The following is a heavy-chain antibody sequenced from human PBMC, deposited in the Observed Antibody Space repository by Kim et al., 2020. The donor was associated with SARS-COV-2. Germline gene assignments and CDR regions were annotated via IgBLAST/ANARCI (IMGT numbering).Heavy chain of an antibody. CDR2: VNPSGGST. D-gene: IGHD2-8*01. V-gene: IGHV1-46*01. Sequence: ASVKVSCKASGYTFTSYYIQWVRQAPGQGLEWMGIVNPSGGSTNYAQKFQGRVTMTRDTSTSTVYMELSSLRSEDTAVYFCARDSGPPDIVLMVYDDYYYSGLDVWGQGTTVTVSS. CDR1: GYTFTSYY. J-gene: IGHJ6*02. CDR3: ARDSGPPDIVLMVYDDYYYSGLDV.